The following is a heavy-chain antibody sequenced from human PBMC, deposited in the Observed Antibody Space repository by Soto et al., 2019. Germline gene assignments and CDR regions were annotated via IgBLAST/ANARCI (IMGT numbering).Heavy chain of an antibody. CDR1: GFTFDDYA. CDR3: AKYGGGDYRLGTYFDS. J-gene: IGHJ4*02. CDR2: LSWNSGSI. D-gene: IGHD2-21*02. Sequence: EVQLVESGGDLVQPGRSLRLSCATSGFTFDDYAMHWVRQAPGKGLEWVSGLSWNSGSIHYADSVRGRFTISRDNAKNSLYLQMNSLRPEDTAFYYCAKYGGGDYRLGTYFDSWGQGTLVTVSS. V-gene: IGHV3-9*01.